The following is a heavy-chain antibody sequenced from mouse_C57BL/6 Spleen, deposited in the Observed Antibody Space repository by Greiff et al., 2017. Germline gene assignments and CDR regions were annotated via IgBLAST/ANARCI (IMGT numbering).Heavy chain of an antibody. CDR2: IDPSDSYT. V-gene: IGHV1-69*01. CDR3: ARLDYYGSSYRYFDV. CDR1: GYTFTSYW. D-gene: IGHD1-1*01. Sequence: QVQLQQPGAELVMPGASVKLSCKASGYTFTSYWMHWVKQRPGQGLEWIGEIDPSDSYTNYNQKFKGKSTLTVDKSSSTAYMQLSSLTSEDSAVYYCARLDYYGSSYRYFDVWGTGTTVTVSS. J-gene: IGHJ1*03.